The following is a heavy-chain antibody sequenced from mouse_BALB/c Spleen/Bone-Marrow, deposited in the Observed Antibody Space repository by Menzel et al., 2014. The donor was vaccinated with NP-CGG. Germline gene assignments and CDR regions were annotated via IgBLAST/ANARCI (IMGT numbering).Heavy chain of an antibody. CDR3: ARVRYGSDYFDY. Sequence: VKLMESGAELMKPGASVKISCKATGYTFSSYWIEWVKQRPGHGLEWIGEILPGSATTNNNEKFKGKATFTADTSSNTAYMQLSSLTSEDSAVYDCARVRYGSDYFDYWGQGTTLTVSS. V-gene: IGHV1-9*01. D-gene: IGHD1-1*01. CDR2: ILPGSATT. CDR1: GYTFSSYW. J-gene: IGHJ2*01.